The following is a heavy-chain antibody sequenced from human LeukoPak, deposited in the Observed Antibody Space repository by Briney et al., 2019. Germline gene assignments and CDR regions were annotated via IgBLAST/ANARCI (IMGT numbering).Heavy chain of an antibody. Sequence: ASVKVSCKSSGGTFSTYSISWVRQAPGQGLEWMGGIFPIFGTANNAQQFHGRITITADTSTSTAYMELSSLRSEDTAVYYCARDIYYYGSGSYPPYYYYYYMDVWGKGTTVTISS. J-gene: IGHJ6*03. CDR2: IFPIFGTA. CDR3: ARDIYYYGSGSYPPYYYYYYMDV. D-gene: IGHD3-10*01. V-gene: IGHV1-69*06. CDR1: GGTFSTYS.